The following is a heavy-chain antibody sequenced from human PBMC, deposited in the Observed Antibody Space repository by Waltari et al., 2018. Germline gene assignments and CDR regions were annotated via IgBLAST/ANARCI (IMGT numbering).Heavy chain of an antibody. D-gene: IGHD5-18*01. J-gene: IGHJ6*02. Sequence: VQLVQSGAEVKKPGATVKISCKASGYTFTDYYMHWVQQAPGKGLEWMGGIIPIFGTANYAQKFQGRVTITADESTSTAYMELSSLRSEDTAVYYCAREGGYSYGPYYYYGMDVWGQGTTVTVSS. CDR3: AREGGYSYGPYYYYGMDV. CDR2: IIPIFGTA. V-gene: IGHV1-69*12. CDR1: GYTFTDYY.